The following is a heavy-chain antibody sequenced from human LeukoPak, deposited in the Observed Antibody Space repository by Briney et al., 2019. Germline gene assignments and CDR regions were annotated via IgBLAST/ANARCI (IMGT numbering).Heavy chain of an antibody. CDR3: ARENITMVRGVIIGTGNFDY. J-gene: IGHJ4*02. CDR2: ISSSSSYI. Sequence: GSLRLSCAASGFTFSSYSMNWVRQAPGKGLEWVSSISSSSSYIYYADSVKGRFTISRDNAKNSLYLQMNSLRAEDTAVYYCARENITMVRGVIIGTGNFDYWGQGTLVTVSS. D-gene: IGHD3-10*01. CDR1: GFTFSSYS. V-gene: IGHV3-21*01.